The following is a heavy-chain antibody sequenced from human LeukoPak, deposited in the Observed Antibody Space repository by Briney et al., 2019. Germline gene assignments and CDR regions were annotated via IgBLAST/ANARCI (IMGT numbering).Heavy chain of an antibody. CDR3: ARVQRASVVAATPFDF. Sequence: PSETLSLTCAVYGGSFSGYYWSWIRQPPGKGLEWIGEINHGGSTSYNPSLKSRVAISVDTSRNQFSLKLSSVTAADTAVYYCARVQRASVVAATPFDFWGQGTLVTVSS. CDR2: INHGGST. V-gene: IGHV4-34*01. J-gene: IGHJ4*02. CDR1: GGSFSGYY. D-gene: IGHD2-15*01.